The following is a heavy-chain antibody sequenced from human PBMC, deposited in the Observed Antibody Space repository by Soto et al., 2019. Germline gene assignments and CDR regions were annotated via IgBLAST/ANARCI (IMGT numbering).Heavy chain of an antibody. CDR3: VRVPTGGYAFSLDDY. Sequence: EVQLVESGGGLVQPGGSLRLSCAASGFTFSSYWMHWVRQAPGKGLVWVSRINSDGSSTTYADSVKGRFTISRDNAKNTLYLQMNSLRAEDTAVYYWVRVPTGGYAFSLDDYWGQGTLGTVSS. CDR2: INSDGSST. CDR1: GFTFSSYW. J-gene: IGHJ4*02. D-gene: IGHD5-12*01. V-gene: IGHV3-74*01.